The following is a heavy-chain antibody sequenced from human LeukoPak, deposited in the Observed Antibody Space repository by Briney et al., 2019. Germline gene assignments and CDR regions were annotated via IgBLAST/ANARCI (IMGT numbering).Heavy chain of an antibody. CDR2: INGPGDNP. CDR1: GYTFSSHG. V-gene: IGHV3-23*01. Sequence: PGGSLGLSCAASGYTFSSHGITWVRQAPGKGLEWVSTINGPGDNPYYAETVKGRFTISRDNSKNTVYLQMNSLKAEDTAIYYCAKVTVCFGCYFDYWGQGALVTVSS. D-gene: IGHD3-10*02. J-gene: IGHJ4*02. CDR3: AKVTVCFGCYFDY.